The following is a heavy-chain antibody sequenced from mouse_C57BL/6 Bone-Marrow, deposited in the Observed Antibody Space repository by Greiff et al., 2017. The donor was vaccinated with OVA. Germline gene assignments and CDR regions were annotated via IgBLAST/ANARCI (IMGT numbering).Heavy chain of an antibody. Sequence: DVMLVESGGGLVKPGGSLKLSCAPSGFTFSDYGMPWVRQAPEKGLEWVPYISGGSSTIYYPDTVKGRFTISRDNAKNTLFLQMTSLRYEDTAMYYGASQPYGSSPWFADWGQGTLVTVSA. V-gene: IGHV5-17*01. CDR2: ISGGSSTI. D-gene: IGHD1-1*01. CDR1: GFTFSDYG. J-gene: IGHJ3*01. CDR3: ASQPYGSSPWFAD.